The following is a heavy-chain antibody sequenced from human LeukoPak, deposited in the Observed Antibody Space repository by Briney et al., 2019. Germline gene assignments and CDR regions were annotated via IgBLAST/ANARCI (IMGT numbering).Heavy chain of an antibody. Sequence: PGGSLRLSCAASGFTFSDYYMSWVRQAPGKGLEWVANIKQDGSEKYYVDSVKGRFTISRDNAKNSLYLQMNSLRAEDTAVYYCARALSIAAAGTGWFDPWGQGTLVTVSS. CDR1: GFTFSDYY. V-gene: IGHV3-7*04. D-gene: IGHD6-13*01. CDR3: ARALSIAAAGTGWFDP. CDR2: IKQDGSEK. J-gene: IGHJ5*02.